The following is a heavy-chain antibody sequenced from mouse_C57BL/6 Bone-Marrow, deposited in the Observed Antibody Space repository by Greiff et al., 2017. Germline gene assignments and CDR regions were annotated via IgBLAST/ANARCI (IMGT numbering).Heavy chain of an antibody. CDR1: GYTFTSYW. J-gene: IGHJ4*01. Sequence: QVQLQQPGAELVKPGASVKFSCKASGYTFTSYWMHWVKQRPGQGLEWIGMIHPNSGSTNYNEKFKSKATLTVDKSSSTAYMQLSSLTSEDSAVYYCARFSHYYGSSYYAMDYWGQGTSVTVSS. D-gene: IGHD1-1*01. CDR2: IHPNSGST. CDR3: ARFSHYYGSSYYAMDY. V-gene: IGHV1-64*01.